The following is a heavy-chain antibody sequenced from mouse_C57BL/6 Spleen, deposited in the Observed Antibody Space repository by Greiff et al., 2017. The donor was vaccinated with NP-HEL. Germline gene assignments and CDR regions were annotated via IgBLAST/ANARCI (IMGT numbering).Heavy chain of an antibody. J-gene: IGHJ2*01. Sequence: VQLQQSGPELVKPGASVKISCKASGYSFTSYYIHWVKQSPGQGLEWIGWIYPGSGNTKYNEKFKGKATLTADTSSSTAYMQLSSLTSEDSAVYYCARLRDYDDFDYWGQGTTLTVSS. D-gene: IGHD2-4*01. CDR2: IYPGSGNT. CDR1: GYSFTSYY. CDR3: ARLRDYDDFDY. V-gene: IGHV1-66*01.